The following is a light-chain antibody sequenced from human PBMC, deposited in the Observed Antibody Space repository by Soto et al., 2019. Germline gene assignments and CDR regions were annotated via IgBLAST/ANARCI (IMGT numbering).Light chain of an antibody. V-gene: IGLV2-23*01. J-gene: IGLJ3*02. CDR1: SSDVGTYNV. Sequence: QSALTQPASVSGSPGQSITLSCTGTSSDVGTYNVVSWYQQHPGKAPKLMIYESSKRPSGVSSRFSGSKSGNTASLTISGLQAEDEAGYYCCSYAGSSTWVFGGGTKVTVL. CDR3: CSYAGSSTWV. CDR2: ESS.